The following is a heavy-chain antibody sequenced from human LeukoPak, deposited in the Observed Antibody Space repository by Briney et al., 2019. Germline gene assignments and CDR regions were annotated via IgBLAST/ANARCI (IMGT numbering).Heavy chain of an antibody. Sequence: PGGSLRLSCAASGFTFSSYGMHWVRQAPDNGLEWVAFTRYDGSNKYYAASVKGRFTISRDNSKNTLFLQMNSLRAEDTAVYYCAKDYSTYKLLGIDAFDLWGQGTMVTVSS. CDR2: TRYDGSNK. V-gene: IGHV3-30*02. D-gene: IGHD2-2*01. CDR1: GFTFSSYG. CDR3: AKDYSTYKLLGIDAFDL. J-gene: IGHJ3*01.